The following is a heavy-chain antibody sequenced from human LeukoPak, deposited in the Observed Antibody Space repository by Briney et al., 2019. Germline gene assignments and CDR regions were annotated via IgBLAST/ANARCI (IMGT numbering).Heavy chain of an antibody. Sequence: ASVEVSCKASGYTFTSYCMHWVRQAPGQGLEWMGIINPSGGSTSYAQKFQGRVTMTEDTSTDTAYMELSSLRSEDTAVYYCATDRYGSGIDFDYWGQGTLVTVSS. D-gene: IGHD3-10*01. V-gene: IGHV1-46*01. J-gene: IGHJ4*02. CDR3: ATDRYGSGIDFDY. CDR2: INPSGGST. CDR1: GYTFTSYC.